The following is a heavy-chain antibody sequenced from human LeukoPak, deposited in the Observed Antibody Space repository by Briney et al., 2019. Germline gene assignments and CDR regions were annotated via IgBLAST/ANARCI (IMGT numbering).Heavy chain of an antibody. J-gene: IGHJ5*01. CDR2: INPSGTST. CDR1: GYTFTTYY. Sequence: ASVKVSCKASGYTFTTYYLHWVRQAPGQGLEGMGIINPSGTSTTYAQKFQGRVTMTIDTSTSTVYMELSSLRSEDTAMYYCARGPPGRVYDSSKKGLFDSWGQGTLVTVSS. CDR3: ARGPPGRVYDSSKKGLFDS. V-gene: IGHV1-46*01. D-gene: IGHD3-22*01.